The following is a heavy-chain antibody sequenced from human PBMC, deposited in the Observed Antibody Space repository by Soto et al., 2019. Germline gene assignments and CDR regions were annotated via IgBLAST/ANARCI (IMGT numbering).Heavy chain of an antibody. CDR2: IKSKTDGGTT. V-gene: IGHV3-15*07. D-gene: IGHD3-22*01. Sequence: EVQLVESGGGLVKPGGSLRLSCAASGFTFSNAWMNWVRQAPGKGLEWVGRIKSKTDGGTTDYAAPVKGRFTISRDESKNTLYQQMNSLKTDNTAVYYCTTARFHYNDSSGSNAFDIWGQRTMVTVS. CDR1: GFTFSNAW. CDR3: TTARFHYNDSSGSNAFDI. J-gene: IGHJ3*02.